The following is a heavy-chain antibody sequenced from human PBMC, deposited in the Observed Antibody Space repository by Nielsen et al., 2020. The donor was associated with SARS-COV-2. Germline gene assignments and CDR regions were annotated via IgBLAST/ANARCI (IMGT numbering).Heavy chain of an antibody. J-gene: IGHJ6*03. D-gene: IGHD6-19*01. CDR1: GFPFSSYS. V-gene: IGHV3-21*01. Sequence: GESLKISCAASGFPFSSYSMNWVRQAPGKGLEWVSSISSSSSYIYYADSVKGRFTISRDNAKNSLYLQMNSLRAEDTAVYYCARDAYSSGWYYYYYYMDVWGKGTTVTVSS. CDR3: ARDAYSSGWYYYYYYMDV. CDR2: ISSSSSYI.